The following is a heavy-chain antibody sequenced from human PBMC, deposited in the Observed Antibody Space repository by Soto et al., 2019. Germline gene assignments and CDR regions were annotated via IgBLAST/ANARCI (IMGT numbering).Heavy chain of an antibody. D-gene: IGHD6-13*01. J-gene: IGHJ4*02. V-gene: IGHV4-39*01. Sequence: LSLTCTVSGGSISSSSYYWGWIRQPPGKGLEWIGSIYYSGSTYYNPSLKSRVTISVDTSKNQFSLKLSSVTAADTAVYYCASNAAAAGPFDYWGQGTLVTVSS. CDR1: GGSISSSSYY. CDR2: IYYSGST. CDR3: ASNAAAAGPFDY.